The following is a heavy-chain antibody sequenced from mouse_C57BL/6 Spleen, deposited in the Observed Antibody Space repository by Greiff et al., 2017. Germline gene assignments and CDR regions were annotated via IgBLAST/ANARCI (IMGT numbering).Heavy chain of an antibody. CDR2: ISSGSSTI. D-gene: IGHD2-12*01. CDR1: GFTFSDYG. J-gene: IGHJ4*01. V-gene: IGHV5-17*01. Sequence: EVQVVESGGGLVKPGGSLKLSCAASGFTFSDYGMHWVRQAPEKGLEWVAYISSGSSTIYYADTVKGRFTISRDNAKNTLFLQMTSLRSEDTAMYYCARHDLYYAMDYWGQGTSVTVSS. CDR3: ARHDLYYAMDY.